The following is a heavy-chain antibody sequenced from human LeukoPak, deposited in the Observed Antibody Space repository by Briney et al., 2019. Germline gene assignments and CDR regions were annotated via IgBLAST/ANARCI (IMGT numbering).Heavy chain of an antibody. CDR1: GFSLSRYS. Sequence: PGGSLRLSCAASGFSLSRYSMSWVRQAPGKGLEWVSSITSNSGSIYYADSVKGRFTISRDNAKNTLHLQMNSLRIEDTAVYYCARVFYGGRSISDYWGQGTLVTVSS. V-gene: IGHV3-21*01. J-gene: IGHJ4*02. D-gene: IGHD4-23*01. CDR3: ARVFYGGRSISDY. CDR2: ITSNSGSI.